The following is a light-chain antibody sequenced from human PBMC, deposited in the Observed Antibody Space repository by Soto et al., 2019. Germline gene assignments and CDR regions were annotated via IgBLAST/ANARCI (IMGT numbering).Light chain of an antibody. CDR3: SSYTTSNTRQIV. CDR2: DVS. J-gene: IGLJ1*01. Sequence: QSALTQPASVSGSPGQSITISCTGTSSDVGGYNYVSWYQHHPGKAPKLMIYDVSNRPSGVSNRFSGSKSGNTASLTISGLQPEDVADYYCSSYTTSNTRQIVFGTGTQLTVL. CDR1: SSDVGGYNY. V-gene: IGLV2-14*03.